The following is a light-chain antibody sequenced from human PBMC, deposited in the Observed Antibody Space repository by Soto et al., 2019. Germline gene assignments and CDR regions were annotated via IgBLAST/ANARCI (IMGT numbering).Light chain of an antibody. CDR2: DAS. V-gene: IGKV3-20*01. Sequence: EIVLTQSPATLSLSPGERATLSCRASQSVSNYLAWYQQKPGQAPRLLIYDASSRATGIPDRFSGSGSGTDFTLTISRLEPEDFAVYYCQQYGSSPLTFGPGTKVDIK. J-gene: IGKJ3*01. CDR3: QQYGSSPLT. CDR1: QSVSNY.